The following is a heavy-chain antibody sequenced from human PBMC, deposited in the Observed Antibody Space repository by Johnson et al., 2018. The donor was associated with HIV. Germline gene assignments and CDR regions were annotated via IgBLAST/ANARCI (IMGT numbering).Heavy chain of an antibody. Sequence: QVQLVESGGGLVKPGGSLRLSCAASGFTFSNAWMNWVRQAPGKGLEWVAVIWPDGSNRYYSDSVKGRFTISRDNSKNTLYLQMNSLRAEDTALYYCARVNGILLHAFDICGQGTMVTVSS. V-gene: IGHV3-33*08. CDR3: ARVNGILLHAFDI. CDR2: IWPDGSNR. J-gene: IGHJ3*02. D-gene: IGHD2-15*01. CDR1: GFTFSNAW.